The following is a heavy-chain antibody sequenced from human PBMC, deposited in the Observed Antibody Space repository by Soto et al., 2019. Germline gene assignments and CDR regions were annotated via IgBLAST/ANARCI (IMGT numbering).Heavy chain of an antibody. J-gene: IGHJ6*02. Sequence: QVQLVESGGGVVQPGRSLRLSCAASGFTFSSYGMHWVRQAPGKGLEWVAVIWYDGSNKYYADSVKGRFTISRDNSKNTLYLQMNSLRAEDTAVYYCARERATWILYEYYPIDVWGQGTPVTVSS. CDR2: IWYDGSNK. CDR1: GFTFSSYG. CDR3: ARERATWILYEYYPIDV. V-gene: IGHV3-33*01. D-gene: IGHD2-2*03.